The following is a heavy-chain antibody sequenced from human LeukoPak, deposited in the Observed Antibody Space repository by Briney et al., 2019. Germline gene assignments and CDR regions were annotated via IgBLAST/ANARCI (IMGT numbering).Heavy chain of an antibody. V-gene: IGHV3-23*01. CDR2: ISGSGGST. CDR1: GFTFSSYA. Sequence: GGSLRLSCAASGFTFSSYAMSWVRQAPGKGLEWVSAISGSGGSTYYADSVKGRFTISRDNSKNTLYLQMNSLRAEDTAVYYCARHGDFFIYMDVWGKGTTVTVSS. J-gene: IGHJ6*03. D-gene: IGHD4-17*01. CDR3: ARHGDFFIYMDV.